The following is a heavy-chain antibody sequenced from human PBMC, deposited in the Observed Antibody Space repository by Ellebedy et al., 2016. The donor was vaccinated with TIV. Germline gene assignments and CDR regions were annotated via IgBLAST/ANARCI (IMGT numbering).Heavy chain of an antibody. CDR1: GFTFSRYA. CDR3: ARIPTTVTKPSEVYFDN. V-gene: IGHV3-23*01. CDR2: LTAAGEST. Sequence: GGSLRLXCAASGFTFSRYAMSWVRQAPGKGLEWVSGLTAAGESTYYMKGRFTISRDNSKNTLYLQMNSLRADDTAVYYCARIPTTVTKPSEVYFDNWGQGTLVTVSS. D-gene: IGHD4-11*01. J-gene: IGHJ4*02.